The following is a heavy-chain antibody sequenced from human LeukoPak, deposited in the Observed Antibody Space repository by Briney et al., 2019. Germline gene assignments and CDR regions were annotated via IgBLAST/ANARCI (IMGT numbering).Heavy chain of an antibody. CDR3: VRDGGVSGYDLLDY. CDR1: GFSFSNDW. CDR2: INQDGSEE. D-gene: IGHD3-3*01. Sequence: GGSLRLSCAASGFSFSNDWMTWVRQAPGKGLEWVAHINQDGSEEHYMDSVKARFTISRDNAKNSLSLQMNSLRAEDTAVYYCVRDGGVSGYDLLDYWGKGTLVTVSS. V-gene: IGHV3-7*01. J-gene: IGHJ4*02.